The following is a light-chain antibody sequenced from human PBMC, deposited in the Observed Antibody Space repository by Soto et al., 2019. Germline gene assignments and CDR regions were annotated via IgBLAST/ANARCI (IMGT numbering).Light chain of an antibody. CDR2: KAS. CDR3: QQLNSYPRT. Sequence: DIQVTRSPSTLSASGAASVPITCRASQSINIWLAWYQQKPGRAPKRLIYKASTLESGVPSRFSGSGSGADFTLTISSLQPEDFATYYCQQLNSYPRTFGQGTKV. CDR1: QSINIW. J-gene: IGKJ1*01. V-gene: IGKV1-5*03.